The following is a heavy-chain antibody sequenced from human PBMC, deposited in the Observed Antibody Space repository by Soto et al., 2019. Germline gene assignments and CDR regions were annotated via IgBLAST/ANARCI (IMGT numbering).Heavy chain of an antibody. CDR2: IYHSGST. CDR3: AGKDYYDSSGYQIQYDAFDI. J-gene: IGHJ3*02. D-gene: IGHD3-22*01. V-gene: IGHV4-4*02. Sequence: QVQLQESGPGLVKPSGTLSLTCAVSSGSISSSNWWSWVRQPPGKGLEWIGEIYHSGSTNYNPSLKSRVTISVDKSKNQFSLKLSSVTAADTAVYYCAGKDYYDSSGYQIQYDAFDIWGQGTMVTVSS. CDR1: SGSISSSNW.